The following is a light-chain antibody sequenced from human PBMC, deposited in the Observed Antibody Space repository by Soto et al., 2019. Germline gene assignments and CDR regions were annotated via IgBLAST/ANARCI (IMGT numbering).Light chain of an antibody. CDR1: QGVSTW. V-gene: IGKV1-12*01. Sequence: DIQMTQSPSSVSASAVDRVTITCLASQGVSTWLAWYQQKPGKAPNLLIYTASSLQSGVPSRFSGSGSGTDFTLTINGLQPEDFATXXXXQXXXXPITFGQGTRLEIK. J-gene: IGKJ5*01. CDR2: TAS. CDR3: XQXXXXPIT.